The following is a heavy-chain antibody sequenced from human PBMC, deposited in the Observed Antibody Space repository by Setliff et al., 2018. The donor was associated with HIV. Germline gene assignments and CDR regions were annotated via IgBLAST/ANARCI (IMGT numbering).Heavy chain of an antibody. CDR2: IYYSGNT. J-gene: IGHJ3*02. V-gene: IGHV4-59*06. D-gene: IGHD3-3*01. CDR1: GGSIGSYY. CDR3: ARVPRITTLRNAFDI. Sequence: PSETLSLTCIVSGGSIGSYYWSWIRQSPGKGLEWIGYIYYSGNTDYNPSLKSRVTISIDTSKNQFSLKLSSVTAADTAIYYCARVPRITTLRNAFDIWGQGTMVTVSS.